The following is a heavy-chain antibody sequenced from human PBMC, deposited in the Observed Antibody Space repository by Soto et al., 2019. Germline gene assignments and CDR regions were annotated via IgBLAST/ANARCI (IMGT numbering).Heavy chain of an antibody. D-gene: IGHD2-8*02. J-gene: IGHJ5*02. CDR2: LIPIFGTG. Sequence: ASVKVSCKASGGTFNNNGGTWVRQAPGQGLEWMGGLIPIFGTGSYAQRFQGRVTLIAHESTSTAYMELNSLRSEDTAVYYCARDRMHFGRTGYSGRRLLDPCVQGTLVAVCS. V-gene: IGHV1-69*13. CDR1: GGTFNNNG. CDR3: ARDRMHFGRTGYSGRRLLDP.